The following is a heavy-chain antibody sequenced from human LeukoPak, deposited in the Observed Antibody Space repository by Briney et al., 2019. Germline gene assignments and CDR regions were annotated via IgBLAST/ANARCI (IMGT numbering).Heavy chain of an antibody. J-gene: IGHJ4*02. CDR1: GFTFSSYG. D-gene: IGHD3-22*01. CDR2: ISYDGSNK. Sequence: PGGSLRLSCAASGFTFSSYGMHWVRQAPGKGLERVAVISYDGSNKYYADSVKGRFTISRDNSKNTLYLQMNSLRAEDTAVYYCAKDFSYYDSSGYCNYWGQGTLVTVSS. CDR3: AKDFSYYDSSGYCNY. V-gene: IGHV3-30*18.